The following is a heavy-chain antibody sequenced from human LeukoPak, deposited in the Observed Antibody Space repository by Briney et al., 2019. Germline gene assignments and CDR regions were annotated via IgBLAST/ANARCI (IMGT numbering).Heavy chain of an antibody. CDR1: GYTFTGYY. D-gene: IGHD2-2*01. CDR2: INPNSGGT. CDR3: ARGDKRIVVVPAALGY. V-gene: IGHV1-2*02. J-gene: IGHJ4*02. Sequence: GASVKVSCKASGYTFTGYYMHWVRQAPGQGLEWMGWINPNSGGTNYAQKFQGRVTMTMEKSISTAYMELSRLRSDDTAVYYCARGDKRIVVVPAALGYWGQGTLVTVSS.